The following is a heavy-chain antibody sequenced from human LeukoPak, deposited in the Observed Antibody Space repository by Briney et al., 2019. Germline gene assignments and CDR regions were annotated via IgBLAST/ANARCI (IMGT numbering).Heavy chain of an antibody. CDR3: ASSERIAAAGTHGGYYFDY. CDR2: IIPIFGTA. J-gene: IGHJ4*02. Sequence: SVKVSCKASGGTFSSYAISWVRQAPGQGLEWMGGIIPIFGTANYAQKFQGRVTITADKSTSTAYMEPSSLRSEDTAVYYCASSERIAAAGTHGGYYFDYWGQGTLVTVSS. V-gene: IGHV1-69*06. D-gene: IGHD6-13*01. CDR1: GGTFSSYA.